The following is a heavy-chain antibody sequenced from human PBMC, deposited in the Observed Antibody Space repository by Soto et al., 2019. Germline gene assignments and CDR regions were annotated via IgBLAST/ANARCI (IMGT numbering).Heavy chain of an antibody. D-gene: IGHD6-25*01. Sequence: ASVKVSCKDSGYSLSNYGFSWVRQAPGQGLEWMGWISAYTGDTNYAQKLQGRVTMTIDTSTTTAYMELRSLESDDTAVYYCAGPSRDGYINSFDYWGQGTLVTVSS. CDR1: GYSLSNYG. V-gene: IGHV1-18*01. CDR3: AGPSRDGYINSFDY. J-gene: IGHJ4*02. CDR2: ISAYTGDT.